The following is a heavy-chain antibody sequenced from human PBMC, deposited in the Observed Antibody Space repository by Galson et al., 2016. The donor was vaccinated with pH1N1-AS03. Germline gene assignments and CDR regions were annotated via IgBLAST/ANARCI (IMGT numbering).Heavy chain of an antibody. J-gene: IGHJ4*02. CDR2: ISHSGNT. Sequence: SETLSLTCAVSGYSISSGFHWAWVRQPPNKGLEWIGTISHSGNTYYNPSLKSRVTMSVDTSKNQFSLKLSSVTAADAAVYYCARFSGSYQFDYWGQGTLVTVSS. CDR3: ARFSGSYQFDY. V-gene: IGHV4-38-2*01. D-gene: IGHD1-26*01. CDR1: GYSISSGFH.